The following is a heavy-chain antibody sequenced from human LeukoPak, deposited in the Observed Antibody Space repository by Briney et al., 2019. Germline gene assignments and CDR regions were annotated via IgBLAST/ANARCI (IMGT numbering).Heavy chain of an antibody. CDR2: IYYSGST. CDR1: GGSISSGDYY. D-gene: IGHD3-22*01. J-gene: IGHJ2*01. CDR3: ARGVVVITRYWYFDL. Sequence: SETLSLTCTVSGGSISSGDYYWSWIRQPPGKGLEWIGYIYYSGSTYYNPSLKSRVNISVDTSKNQFSLKLSSVTAADTAVYYCARGVVVITRYWYFDLWGRGTLVTVSS. V-gene: IGHV4-30-4*01.